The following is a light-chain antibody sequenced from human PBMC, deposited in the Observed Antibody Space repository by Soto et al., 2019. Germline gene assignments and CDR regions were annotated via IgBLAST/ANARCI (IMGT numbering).Light chain of an antibody. CDR1: QSVSNY. CDR2: DTT. Sequence: ENVLTQSPATLSLSPGERATLSCRASQSVSNYLAWYQQKPGQAPRLLIYDTTNRATGNPARFSGSGSGTDFTLTISGLEPEDFAVYYCQQRGSWPQYTFGGGTKVEIK. J-gene: IGKJ4*01. V-gene: IGKV3-11*01. CDR3: QQRGSWPQYT.